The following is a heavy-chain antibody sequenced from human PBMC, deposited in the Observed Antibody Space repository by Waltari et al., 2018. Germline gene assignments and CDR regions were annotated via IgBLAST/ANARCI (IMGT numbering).Heavy chain of an antibody. CDR1: GGSISSGGYS. V-gene: IGHV4-30-2*01. CDR3: ARVVSSWYYFDY. J-gene: IGHJ4*02. Sequence: QLQLQESGSGLVKPSQTLSLTCAVSGGSISSGGYSWSWIRQPPGKGLEWIGYIYHSWSTYYNPALKSRVTISVDRSKNQFSLKLSSVTAADTAVYYCARVVSSWYYFDYWGQGTLVTVSS. D-gene: IGHD6-13*01. CDR2: IYHSWST.